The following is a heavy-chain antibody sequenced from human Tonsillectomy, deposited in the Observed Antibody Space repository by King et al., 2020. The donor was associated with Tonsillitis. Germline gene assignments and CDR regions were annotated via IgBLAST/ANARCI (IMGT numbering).Heavy chain of an antibody. V-gene: IGHV3-23*04. Sequence: VQLVESGGGLVQPGGSLRLSCAASGFTFSSYAMNWVRRAPGKGLEWVSGISGSGGGGSTYYAASVKGRFTISRDNSKNTLYLQMNSLRAEDTAVYYCAKDISTGVTWLDNWGQGNLVTVPS. CDR3: AKDISTGVTWLDN. CDR1: GFTFSSYA. D-gene: IGHD4-23*01. J-gene: IGHJ4*02. CDR2: ISGSGGGGST.